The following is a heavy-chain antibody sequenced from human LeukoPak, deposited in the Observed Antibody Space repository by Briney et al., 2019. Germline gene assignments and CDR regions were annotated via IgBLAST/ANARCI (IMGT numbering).Heavy chain of an antibody. V-gene: IGHV4-4*07. CDR2: IYTSGST. J-gene: IGHJ3*02. CDR1: GGSISSYY. Sequence: SETLSLTCTVSGGSISSYYWSWIRQPAGKGLEWIGRIYTSGSTNYNPSLKSRVAMSLDTSKNQLSLKLSSVTAADTAVYYCARGWYDSSGYQVGTFDIWGQGTMVTVSS. D-gene: IGHD3-22*01. CDR3: ARGWYDSSGYQVGTFDI.